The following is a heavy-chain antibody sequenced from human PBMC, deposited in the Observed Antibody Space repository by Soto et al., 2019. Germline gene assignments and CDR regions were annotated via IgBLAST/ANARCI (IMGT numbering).Heavy chain of an antibody. Sequence: PSETLSLTCTLSGGSISSGGYYWSWIRQHPGKGLEWIGYIYYSGSTFYNPSLKSRVTISVDTSKNQFSLKLSSVTAADTAVYYCARDSITFDWLSTGAFDIWGQGTMVTVSS. CDR3: ARDSITFDWLSTGAFDI. CDR2: IYYSGST. J-gene: IGHJ3*02. V-gene: IGHV4-31*03. CDR1: GGSISSGGYY. D-gene: IGHD3-9*01.